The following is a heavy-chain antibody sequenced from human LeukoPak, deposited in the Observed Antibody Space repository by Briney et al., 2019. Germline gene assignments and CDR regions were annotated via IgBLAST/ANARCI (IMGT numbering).Heavy chain of an antibody. D-gene: IGHD3-10*01. CDR1: GFTFSSYS. J-gene: IGHJ4*02. CDR2: ISSSSSYI. Sequence: GGSLRLSCAASGFTFSSYSMNWVRQAPGKGLEWVSSISSSSSYIYYADSVKGRFTISRDNAKNSLYLQMNSLKTEDTAVYYCTSYGGYYFDFWGQGTLVTVSS. V-gene: IGHV3-21*03. CDR3: TSYGGYYFDF.